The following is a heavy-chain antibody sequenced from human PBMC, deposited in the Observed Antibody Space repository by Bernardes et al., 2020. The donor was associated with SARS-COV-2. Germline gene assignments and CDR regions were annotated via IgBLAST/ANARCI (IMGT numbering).Heavy chain of an antibody. D-gene: IGHD6-13*01. CDR1: GFTFSSYG. Sequence: GGSLRLSCAASGFTFSSYGMHWVRQAPGKGLEWVAVIWYDGSNKYYADSVKGRFTISRDNSKNTLYLQMNSLRAEDTAVYYCARQLVLVYYGMDVWGQGTTVTVSS. CDR2: IWYDGSNK. V-gene: IGHV3-33*01. J-gene: IGHJ6*02. CDR3: ARQLVLVYYGMDV.